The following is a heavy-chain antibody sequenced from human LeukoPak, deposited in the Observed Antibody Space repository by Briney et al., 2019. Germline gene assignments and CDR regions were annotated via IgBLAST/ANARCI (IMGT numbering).Heavy chain of an antibody. V-gene: IGHV3-23*01. Sequence: QPGGSLRLSCAGSGFIFSNYVMNWVRQAPGKGLEWVSSISGRGVSTNYADFVKGRFTISRDNSKSTLYLQMNSLRAEDTVVYYCATDPATVGITTRDFWGQGTLVTVSS. D-gene: IGHD1-26*01. J-gene: IGHJ4*02. CDR1: GFIFSNYV. CDR3: ATDPATVGITTRDF. CDR2: ISGRGVST.